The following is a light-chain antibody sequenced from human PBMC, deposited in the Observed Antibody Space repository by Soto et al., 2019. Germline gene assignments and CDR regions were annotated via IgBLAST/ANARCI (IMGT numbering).Light chain of an antibody. Sequence: EIVLTQSPATLSLSPGERATLSCRASQSVSSYLAWYQQNPGQAPRLLIYDASNRATGIPARFSGSGSGTDFTLTISSLEPEEFAVYYCQQRSNWTFGGGTKVEIK. CDR2: DAS. CDR1: QSVSSY. V-gene: IGKV3-11*01. CDR3: QQRSNWT. J-gene: IGKJ4*01.